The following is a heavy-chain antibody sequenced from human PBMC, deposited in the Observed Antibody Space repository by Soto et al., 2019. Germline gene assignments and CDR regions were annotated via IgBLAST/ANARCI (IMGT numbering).Heavy chain of an antibody. CDR2: ISAYNGNT. CDR1: GYTFTSYG. V-gene: IGHV1-18*04. D-gene: IGHD4-4*01. CDR3: ASWVTTVTTTDPFDY. Sequence: ASVKVSCKASGYTFTSYGISWVRQAPGQGLEWMGWISAYNGNTNYAQKLQGRVTMTTDTSTSTAYMELRSLRSDDTAVYYWASWVTTVTTTDPFDYWGQGTLVTVSS. J-gene: IGHJ4*02.